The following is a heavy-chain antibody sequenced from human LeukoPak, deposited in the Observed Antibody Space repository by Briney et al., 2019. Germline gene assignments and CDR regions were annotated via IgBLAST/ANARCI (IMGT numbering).Heavy chain of an antibody. CDR3: ARYIYSGYDLFAYYYYGMDV. V-gene: IGHV1-69*04. CDR1: GGTFSSYA. D-gene: IGHD5-12*01. J-gene: IGHJ6*02. CDR2: IIPILGIA. Sequence: SVKVSCKASGGTFSSYAISWVRQAPGQGLEWLGRIIPILGIANYAQKFQGRVTITADKSTSTAYMELSSLRSEDTAVYYCARYIYSGYDLFAYYYYGMDVWGQGTTVTVSS.